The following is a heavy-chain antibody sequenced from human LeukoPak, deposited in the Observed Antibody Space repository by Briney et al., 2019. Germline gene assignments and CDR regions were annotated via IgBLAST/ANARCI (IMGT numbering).Heavy chain of an antibody. CDR2: IKEDGSER. J-gene: IGHJ4*02. V-gene: IGHV3-7*03. CDR3: AKGGQGYGSYYFDY. Sequence: GGSLRLSCEASAFIFSGHWLNWVRQTPGKGLEWVASIKEDGSERQYVDSVKGRFSISRDNTKGSLFLQLNSLRAEDTAVYYCAKGGQGYGSYYFDYWGQGTLVTVSS. D-gene: IGHD5-18*01. CDR1: AFIFSGHW.